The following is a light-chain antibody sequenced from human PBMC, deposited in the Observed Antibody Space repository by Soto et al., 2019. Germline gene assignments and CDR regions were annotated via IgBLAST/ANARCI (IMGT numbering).Light chain of an antibody. J-gene: IGLJ1*01. Sequence: QSVLTQPASVSWSPGQSIAISCTGTSSDVGGYNYVSWYQQYPGKAPKLIIFDATNRPSGVSDRFSGSKSGSTASLTISGLQADDEADYYCTSFAGSGTYVFGTGTKVT. CDR2: DAT. CDR3: TSFAGSGTYV. V-gene: IGLV2-14*01. CDR1: SSDVGGYNY.